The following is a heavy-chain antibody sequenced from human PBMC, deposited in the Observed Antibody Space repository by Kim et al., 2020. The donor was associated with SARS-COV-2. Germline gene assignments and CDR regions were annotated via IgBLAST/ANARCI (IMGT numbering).Heavy chain of an antibody. CDR2: IGTKADT. D-gene: IGHD1-20*01. Sequence: GGSLRLSCAASGFTFSSYDMHWVCQGTEKGLEWVSSIGTKADTYYPDSVKDRFTISRENAKDSFYLQMNSLRAEDTAVYYCARGPIEEGIRATKGYFDLWGRGTVVTVSS. CDR1: GFTFSSYD. J-gene: IGHJ2*01. CDR3: ARGPIEEGIRATKGYFDL. V-gene: IGHV3-13*04.